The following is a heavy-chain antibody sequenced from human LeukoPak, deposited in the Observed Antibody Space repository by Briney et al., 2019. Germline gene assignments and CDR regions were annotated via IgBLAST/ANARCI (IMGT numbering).Heavy chain of an antibody. Sequence: PSETLSLTCTVSGGSISSSRYYWGWIRQPPGKGLEWIGSISYSGSTYYNPSLKSRVTISVDTSKYQFSLRLSSVTAADTAVYYCASSSEGPTDFWGQGILVTVSS. J-gene: IGHJ4*02. V-gene: IGHV4-39*01. CDR2: ISYSGST. CDR3: ASSSEGPTDF. CDR1: GGSISSSRYY.